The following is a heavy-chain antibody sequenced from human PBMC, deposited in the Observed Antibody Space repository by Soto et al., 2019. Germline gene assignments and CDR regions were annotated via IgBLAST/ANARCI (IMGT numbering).Heavy chain of an antibody. J-gene: IGHJ4*02. Sequence: ASVKVSCKASGDSFTAYFMHWVQQAPGQGHEWMGIVHPSGGNTNYAQKFQGRVTMTWDTSTTTVYMELSSLRSDDTAVYYCARAPYSSSSFFFDYWGQGTPVTVSS. D-gene: IGHD6-6*01. CDR1: GDSFTAYF. V-gene: IGHV1-46*01. CDR2: VHPSGGNT. CDR3: ARAPYSSSSFFFDY.